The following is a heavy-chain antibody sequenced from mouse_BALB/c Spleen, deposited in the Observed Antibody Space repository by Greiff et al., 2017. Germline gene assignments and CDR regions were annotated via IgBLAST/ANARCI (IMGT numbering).Heavy chain of an antibody. CDR3: ARYYGSSYYFDY. CDR2: ISSGGSYT. D-gene: IGHD1-1*01. V-gene: IGHV5-9-4*01. J-gene: IGHJ2*01. Sequence: EVKLVESGGGLVKPGGSLKLSCAASGFTFSSYAMSWVRQSPEKGLEWVAEISSGGSYTYYPDTVTGRFTISRDNAKNTLYLEMSSLRSEDTAMYYWARYYGSSYYFDYWGQGTTLTVSS. CDR1: GFTFSSYA.